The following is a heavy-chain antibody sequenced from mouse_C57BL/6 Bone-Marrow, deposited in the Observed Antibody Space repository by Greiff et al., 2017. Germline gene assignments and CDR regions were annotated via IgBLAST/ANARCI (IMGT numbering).Heavy chain of an antibody. V-gene: IGHV1-61*01. J-gene: IGHJ1*03. CDR1: GYTFTSYW. CDR2: IYPSDSET. Sequence: QVHVKQPGAELVRPGSSVKLSCKASGYTFTSYWMDWVKQRPGQGLEWIGNIYPSDSETHYNQKFKDKATLTVDKSSSTAYMQLSSLTSEDSAVYYCARGGGYYVFWYFDVWGTGTTVTVSS. D-gene: IGHD2-3*01. CDR3: ARGGGYYVFWYFDV.